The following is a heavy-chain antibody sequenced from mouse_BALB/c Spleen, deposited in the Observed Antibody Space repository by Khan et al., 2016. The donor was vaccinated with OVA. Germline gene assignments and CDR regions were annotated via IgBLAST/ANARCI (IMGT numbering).Heavy chain of an antibody. Sequence: QVQLKQSGPGLVAPSQSLSITCTVSGFSLSRYSVHWVRQPPGKGLEWVGIIWGGGSTDFNSALKSRVTISKDNSKSQVFLTMNSLQTDDPAIYYCARNRDGGSYWYFDVWGAGTTVTVSS. V-gene: IGHV2-6-4*01. J-gene: IGHJ1*01. D-gene: IGHD3-3*01. CDR2: IWGGGST. CDR3: ARNRDGGSYWYFDV. CDR1: GFSLSRYS.